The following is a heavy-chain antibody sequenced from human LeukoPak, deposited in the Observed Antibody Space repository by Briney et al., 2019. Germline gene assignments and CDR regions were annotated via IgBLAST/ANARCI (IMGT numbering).Heavy chain of an antibody. CDR2: INPNSGGT. V-gene: IGHV1-2*06. Sequence: GASVKVSCKASGYTFTGYYMYWVRQAPGQGLEWMGRINPNSGGTDYAQNFQGRVTMTRDTSISTAYMELSRLRSDDTAVYYCARGYCSGGTCYLVENWFDPWGRGTLVTVSS. J-gene: IGHJ5*02. CDR1: GYTFTGYY. CDR3: ARGYCSGGTCYLVENWFDP. D-gene: IGHD2-15*01.